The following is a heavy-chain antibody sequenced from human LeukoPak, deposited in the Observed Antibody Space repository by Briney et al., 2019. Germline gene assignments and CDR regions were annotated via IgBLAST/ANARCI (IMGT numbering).Heavy chain of an antibody. Sequence: GGSLRLSCAASGFTLDDYAMHWVRQAPGKGLEWVSGISWNSGSIGYADSVKGRFTISRDNAKSSLYLQMNSLRAEDTALYYCAKDITRDSSWYRASDYWGQGTLVTVSS. D-gene: IGHD6-13*01. CDR2: ISWNSGSI. CDR1: GFTLDDYA. J-gene: IGHJ4*02. V-gene: IGHV3-9*01. CDR3: AKDITRDSSWYRASDY.